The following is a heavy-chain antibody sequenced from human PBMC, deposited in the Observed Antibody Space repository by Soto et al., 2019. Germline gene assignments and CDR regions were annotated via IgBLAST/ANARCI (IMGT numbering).Heavy chain of an antibody. Sequence: SETLSLTCTVSGGSISSGGYYWSWIRQHPGKGLEWIGYIYYSGSTYYNPSLKSRVTISVDTSKNQFSLKLSSVTAADTAVYYCARDRKIAATNIFDYWGQGTLVTVSS. J-gene: IGHJ4*02. CDR1: GGSISSGGYY. D-gene: IGHD6-6*01. V-gene: IGHV4-31*03. CDR3: ARDRKIAATNIFDY. CDR2: IYYSGST.